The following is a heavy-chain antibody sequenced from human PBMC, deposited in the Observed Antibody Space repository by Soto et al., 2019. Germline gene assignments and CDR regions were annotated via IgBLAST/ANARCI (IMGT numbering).Heavy chain of an antibody. CDR2: MSSYNGDT. CDR3: AKNGQPPYYYYGMDV. V-gene: IGHV1-18*01. J-gene: IGHJ6*02. CDR1: GYTFSRYG. D-gene: IGHD2-8*01. Sequence: QGQLVQSGPEAKKPGASVKVSCKASGYTFSRYGISWVRQAPGQGLEWMGWMSSYNGDTKYAQKVQGRVTMTIDTSTYTAYMELRSLTSDDTAIYYCAKNGQPPYYYYGMDVWGQGTTVTVSS.